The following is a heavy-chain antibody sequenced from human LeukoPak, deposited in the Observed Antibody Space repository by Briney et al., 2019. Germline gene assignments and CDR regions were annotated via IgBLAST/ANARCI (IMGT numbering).Heavy chain of an antibody. V-gene: IGHV1-69*05. D-gene: IGHD5-24*01. Sequence: GASVKVSCKASGGTFSSYAISWVRQAPGQGLEWMRGIIPIFGTANYAQNFQGRVTLTRDTSTSTVYMELSSLRSEDTAIYYCARIRDGYNDAYDIWGQGTVVTVPS. CDR1: GGTFSSYA. CDR3: ARIRDGYNDAYDI. CDR2: IIPIFGTA. J-gene: IGHJ3*02.